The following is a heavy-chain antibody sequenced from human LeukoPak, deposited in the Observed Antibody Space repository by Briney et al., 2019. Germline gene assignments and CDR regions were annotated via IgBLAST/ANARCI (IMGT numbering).Heavy chain of an antibody. J-gene: IGHJ4*02. V-gene: IGHV1-69*05. Sequence: SVKVSCKAFGGSFSSEAISWVRQAPGQGLEWMGGIIPIFGTANCAQKFQGRVTITTDESTSTAYMEVSSLRSEDTAVYYCGRKAGDCGGGSCYSIDYWGQGTLVTVSS. CDR3: GRKAGDCGGGSCYSIDY. CDR1: GGSFSSEA. D-gene: IGHD2-15*01. CDR2: IIPIFGTA.